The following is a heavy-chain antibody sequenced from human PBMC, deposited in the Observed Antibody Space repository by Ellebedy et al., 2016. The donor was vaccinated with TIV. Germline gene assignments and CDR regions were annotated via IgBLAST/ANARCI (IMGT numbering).Heavy chain of an antibody. D-gene: IGHD2-8*01. CDR1: GFTVSTNY. Sequence: GESLKISCAASGFTVSTNYMNWVRQAPGKGLEWVSAISGSGGSTYYADSVKGRFTISRDNSKNTLYLQMNSLRAEDTAVYYCARDNDVLGTNFDIWGQGTMVTVSS. CDR3: ARDNDVLGTNFDI. J-gene: IGHJ3*02. V-gene: IGHV3-23*01. CDR2: ISGSGGST.